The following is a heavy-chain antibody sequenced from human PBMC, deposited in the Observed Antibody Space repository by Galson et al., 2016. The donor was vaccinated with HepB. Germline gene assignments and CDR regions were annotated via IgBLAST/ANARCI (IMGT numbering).Heavy chain of an antibody. J-gene: IGHJ4*02. D-gene: IGHD6-19*01. CDR2: VPYGGGA. V-gene: IGHV4-59*08. CDR3: AGGWQFDY. CDR1: GGSISSYY. Sequence: ETLSLTCTVSGGSISSYYCHWVRQSPGKGLEWIGYVPYGGGANYNPSLKSRVTISADSSNKQFSLMLTSVTAADTAVYYCAGGWQFDYWGQGMLVTVTS.